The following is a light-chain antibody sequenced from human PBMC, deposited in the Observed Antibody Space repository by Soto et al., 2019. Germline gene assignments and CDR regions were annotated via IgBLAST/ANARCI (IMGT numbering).Light chain of an antibody. J-gene: IGLJ3*02. V-gene: IGLV3-21*02. Sequence: SYELTQQPSVSVAPGQTARITCGGNNIGSKSVHWYQQKPGQAPVLVVYDDSDRPSGIPDRFSGSNSGNTATLTISRVEAGDEADYYCQVWDSSSDPLWVFGGGTKLTVL. CDR3: QVWDSSSDPLWV. CDR2: DDS. CDR1: NIGSKS.